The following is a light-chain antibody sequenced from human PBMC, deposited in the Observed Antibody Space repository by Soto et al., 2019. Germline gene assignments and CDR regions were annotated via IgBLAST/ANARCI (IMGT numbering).Light chain of an antibody. CDR1: SSNIGNNY. CDR3: ITRDSGLTAGV. CDR2: DND. Sequence: QSGLTQPPSGSAAPGQKGIISCSGSSSNIGNNYVSWYQHVQGTAPKLLIYDNDKRPSGIPDRFSGSKSGTSATLGITGLQTGDEADYYCITRDSGLTAGVFGGGTKLTVL. J-gene: IGLJ3*02. V-gene: IGLV1-51*01.